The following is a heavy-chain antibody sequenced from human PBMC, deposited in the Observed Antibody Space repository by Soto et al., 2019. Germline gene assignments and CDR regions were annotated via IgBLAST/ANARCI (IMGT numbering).Heavy chain of an antibody. CDR1: GGSIIDYC. J-gene: IGHJ4*02. CDR3: ARHGYYYDSSGYYSHLFDY. Sequence: PLQTLSLTYTVAGGSIIDYCWRRIRQHPGKGLEWIGSIYYSGSTYYNPSLKSRVTISVDTSKNQFSLKLSSVTAADTAVYYCARHGYYYDSSGYYSHLFDYWGQGTLVTVSS. D-gene: IGHD3-22*01. V-gene: IGHV4-39*01. CDR2: IYYSGST.